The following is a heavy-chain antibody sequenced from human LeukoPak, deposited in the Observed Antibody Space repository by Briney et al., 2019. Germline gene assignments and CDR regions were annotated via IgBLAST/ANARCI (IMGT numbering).Heavy chain of an antibody. CDR2: ITSGTGSYI. V-gene: IGHV3-21*04. CDR3: ARDRGWLQFDY. Sequence: GGSLRLSCVASGFSFSSYSMNWVRQAPGKGLEWVSTITSGTGSYIYYADSVRGRFTISRDNAKNSLYLQMNSLRAEDTAVYYCARDRGWLQFDYWGPGTRVSVSS. J-gene: IGHJ4*02. CDR1: GFSFSSYS. D-gene: IGHD5-24*01.